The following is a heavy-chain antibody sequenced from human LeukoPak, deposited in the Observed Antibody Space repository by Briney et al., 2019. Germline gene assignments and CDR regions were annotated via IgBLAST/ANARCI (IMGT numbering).Heavy chain of an antibody. V-gene: IGHV4-30-4*01. D-gene: IGHD3-9*01. CDR2: IFYSGST. CDR3: ARGYYDVLTNYPKNFDQ. Sequence: SETLSLTCNVSSDSISSTDYYWTWNRQPPGKGLEWIGYIFYSGSTYYNPSLKSRLTISVDTSKNQFSLKLSSVTAADTAVYYCARGYYDVLTNYPKNFDQWGQGTLVTVSS. J-gene: IGHJ4*02. CDR1: SDSISSTDYY.